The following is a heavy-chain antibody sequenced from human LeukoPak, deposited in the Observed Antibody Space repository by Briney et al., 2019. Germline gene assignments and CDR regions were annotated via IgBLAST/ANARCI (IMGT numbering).Heavy chain of an antibody. CDR3: ARVWDTAMVSDY. V-gene: IGHV1-18*01. J-gene: IGHJ4*02. Sequence: ASVKVSCKASGGTFSSYAISWVRQAPGQGLEWMGWISAYNGNTNYAQKLQGRVTMTTDTSTSTAYMELRSLRSDDTAVYYCARVWDTAMVSDYWGQGTLVTVSS. CDR1: GGTFSSYA. D-gene: IGHD5-18*01. CDR2: ISAYNGNT.